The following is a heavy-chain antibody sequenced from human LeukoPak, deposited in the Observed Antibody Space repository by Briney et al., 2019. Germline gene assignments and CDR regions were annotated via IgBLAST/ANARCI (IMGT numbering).Heavy chain of an antibody. J-gene: IGHJ4*02. V-gene: IGHV3-21*01. CDR1: GFTFSSYS. Sequence: GGSLRLSCAASGFTFSSYSMNWVRQAPGKGLEWVASISSSSSYIYYADSVKGRCTIPRHNAKNSLYLQMNSLRAEDTAVYYCASRTFDYWGQGTLVTVSS. CDR2: ISSSSSYI. CDR3: ASRTFDY.